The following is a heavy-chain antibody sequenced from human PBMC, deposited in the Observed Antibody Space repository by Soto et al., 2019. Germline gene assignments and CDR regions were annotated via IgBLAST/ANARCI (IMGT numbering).Heavy chain of an antibody. CDR2: MNPSSGNT. Sequence: ASVKVSCKASGYTFASYDINWVRQATGQGLEWMGWMNPSSGNTGYAQKFQGRVTMTRNTSISTAYMELSSLRSEDTAVYYCARGTRITIFGVVRRGFDPWGQGTLVTVSS. CDR1: GYTFASYD. V-gene: IGHV1-8*01. D-gene: IGHD3-3*01. CDR3: ARGTRITIFGVVRRGFDP. J-gene: IGHJ5*02.